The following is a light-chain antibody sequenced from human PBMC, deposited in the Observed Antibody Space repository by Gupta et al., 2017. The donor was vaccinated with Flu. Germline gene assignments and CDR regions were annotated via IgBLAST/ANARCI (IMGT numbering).Light chain of an antibody. CDR3: YSAADNNLV. CDR1: ILPKKY. CDR2: KDT. Sequence: SYELTQPSSVSVSPGPTAKITCSGDILPKKYARWFQQKPGQAPVLVIYKDTERPSGIPERFSGSSSGTTVTLTISGTQVEDEADYYCYSAADNNLVFGGGTKLTVL. V-gene: IGLV3-27*01. J-gene: IGLJ2*01.